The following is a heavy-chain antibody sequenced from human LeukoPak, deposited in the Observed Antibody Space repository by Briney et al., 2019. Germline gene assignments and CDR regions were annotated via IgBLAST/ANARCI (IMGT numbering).Heavy chain of an antibody. D-gene: IGHD1-26*01. Sequence: PSETLSLTCTVSAGSISSNSYYWGWIRQPPGKGLQWIGSIYYSGSTYYNPSLKSRVTISVDTSKNQFSLKLSSVTAADTAVYYCARYGTWELLSYFDYWGQGTLVTVSS. CDR1: AGSISSNSYY. CDR2: IYYSGST. J-gene: IGHJ4*02. CDR3: ARYGTWELLSYFDY. V-gene: IGHV4-39*07.